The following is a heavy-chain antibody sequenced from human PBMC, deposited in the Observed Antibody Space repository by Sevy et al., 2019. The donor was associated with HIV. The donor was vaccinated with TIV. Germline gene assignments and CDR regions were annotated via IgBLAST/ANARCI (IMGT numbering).Heavy chain of an antibody. D-gene: IGHD3-3*01. V-gene: IGHV4-59*13. CDR2: IYYSGST. J-gene: IGHJ5*02. CDR3: AISGFLEWPGSFRGPRNWFDP. Sequence: SEILSLTCTVSGGSISSYYWSWIRQPPGKGLEWIGYIYYSGSTNYNPSLKSRVTISVDTSKNQFSLKLSSVTAADTAVYCCAISGFLEWPGSFRGPRNWFDPWGQGTLVTVSS. CDR1: GGSISSYY.